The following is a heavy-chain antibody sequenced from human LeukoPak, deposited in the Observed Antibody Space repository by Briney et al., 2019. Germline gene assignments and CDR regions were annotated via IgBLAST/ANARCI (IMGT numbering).Heavy chain of an antibody. CDR2: ISAYNGNT. V-gene: IGHV1-18*01. CDR3: ARDYFELLWFGDYNWFDP. D-gene: IGHD3-10*01. CDR1: GYTFTSYG. Sequence: ASVKVSCKASGYTFTSYGISWVRQAPGQGLEWMGWISAYNGNTNYALKLQGRVTMTTDTSTSTAYMELRSLRSDDTAVYYCARDYFELLWFGDYNWFDPWGQGTLVTVSS. J-gene: IGHJ5*02.